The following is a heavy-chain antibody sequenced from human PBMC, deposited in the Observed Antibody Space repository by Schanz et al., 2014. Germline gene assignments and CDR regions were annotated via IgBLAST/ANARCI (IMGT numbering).Heavy chain of an antibody. J-gene: IGHJ4*02. V-gene: IGHV3-23*01. CDR1: GFTLSNYA. CDR2: FNDGGVNK. D-gene: IGHD6-13*01. Sequence: EMQLLESGGGLAQPGGSLRLSCAASGFTLSNYAMSWVRQAPGKGLEWVSSFNDGGVNKYYADSVKGRFTISSDNSKRTLYLQMSSLRAEDTAVYYCAKSQGSSFDSWGQGTLVTVSS. CDR3: AKSQGSSFDS.